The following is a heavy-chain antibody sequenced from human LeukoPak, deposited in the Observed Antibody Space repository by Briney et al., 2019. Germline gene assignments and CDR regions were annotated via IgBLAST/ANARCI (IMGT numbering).Heavy chain of an antibody. V-gene: IGHV4-59*01. J-gene: IGHJ4*02. CDR3: ARGISIVGATSFDY. CDR2: IYYSGST. D-gene: IGHD1-26*01. CDR1: GGSISSYY. Sequence: PSETLSLTCSVSGGSISSYYWSWIRQPPGKGLEWIGYIYYSGSTNYNPSLKSRVTISVDTSKNQFSLKLSSVTAADTAVYYCARGISIVGATSFDYWGQGTLVTVSS.